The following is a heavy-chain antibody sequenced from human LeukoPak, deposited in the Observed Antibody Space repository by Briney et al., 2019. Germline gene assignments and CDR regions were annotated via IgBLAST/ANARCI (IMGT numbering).Heavy chain of an antibody. Sequence: GGSLRLSCAATGFTFSSYAMHLVRQAPGKGLEWVAVISYDGSNKYYADSVKGRFTISRDNSKNTLYLQMNSLRAEDTAVYYCASEGYSSGWYDSYYFDYWGQGTLVTVSS. CDR2: ISYDGSNK. V-gene: IGHV3-30-3*01. D-gene: IGHD6-19*01. CDR3: ASEGYSSGWYDSYYFDY. J-gene: IGHJ4*02. CDR1: GFTFSSYA.